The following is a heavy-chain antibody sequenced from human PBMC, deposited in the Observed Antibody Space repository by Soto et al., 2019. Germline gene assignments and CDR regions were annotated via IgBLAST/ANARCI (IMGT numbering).Heavy chain of an antibody. CDR3: ADYSGTYNDAFDI. CDR2: IYYSGST. CDR1: GGSITNNAYY. Sequence: SETLSLTCTVSGGSITNNAYYWGWIRQPPGKGLEYIGTIYYSGSTYYNPSLQSRVTISIDTSKSQFSLRLNSVTAADTAVYYCADYSGTYNDAFDIWGHGTMVTVSS. J-gene: IGHJ3*02. V-gene: IGHV4-39*01. D-gene: IGHD1-26*01.